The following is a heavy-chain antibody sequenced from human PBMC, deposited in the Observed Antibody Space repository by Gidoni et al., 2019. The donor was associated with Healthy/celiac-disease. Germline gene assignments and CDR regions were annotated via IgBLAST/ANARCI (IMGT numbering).Heavy chain of an antibody. J-gene: IGHJ6*02. D-gene: IGHD3-10*01. Sequence: EVQLVQSGAEVKKPGESLRISCQGSGYRFTSYWSSWVRQMPGKGLEWMGRIDPSDSYTNFSPSFQGHVTISADKSISTAYLQWSSLKASDTAMYYCARHDDYYGSGSYYNYYYYGMDVWGQGTTVTVSS. CDR3: ARHDDYYGSGSYYNYYYYGMDV. V-gene: IGHV5-10-1*03. CDR2: IDPSDSYT. CDR1: GYRFTSYW.